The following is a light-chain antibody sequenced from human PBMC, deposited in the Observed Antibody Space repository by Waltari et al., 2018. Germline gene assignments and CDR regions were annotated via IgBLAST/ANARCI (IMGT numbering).Light chain of an antibody. J-gene: IGKJ1*01. CDR3: QQGNSFPPT. CDR2: GAS. CDR1: QGIGTW. V-gene: IGKV1-12*01. Sequence: DIQMTQSPSSVSASLGDRVTITCRASQGIGTWLAWYQQKPGKAPKVLIYGASTLLTGVPSRFSGSGSGTEFTLTITGLQPEDFVTYFCQQGNSFPPTFGLGTRVEV.